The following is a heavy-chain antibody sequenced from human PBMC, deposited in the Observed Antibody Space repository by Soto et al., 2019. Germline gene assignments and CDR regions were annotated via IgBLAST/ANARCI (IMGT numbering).Heavy chain of an antibody. Sequence: ASVKVSCKASGYTFTSYGISWVRQAPGQGLEWMGWISAYNGNTNYAQELQGRVTMTTDTSTSTAYMELRSLRSEDTAVYYCATDQVGIAVAGGHFDYWGQGTLVTAPQ. CDR2: ISAYNGNT. CDR1: GYTFTSYG. V-gene: IGHV1-18*01. J-gene: IGHJ4*02. D-gene: IGHD6-19*01. CDR3: ATDQVGIAVAGGHFDY.